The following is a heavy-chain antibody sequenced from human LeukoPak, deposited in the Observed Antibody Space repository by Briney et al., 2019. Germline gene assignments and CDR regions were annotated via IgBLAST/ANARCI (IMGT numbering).Heavy chain of an antibody. J-gene: IGHJ3*02. V-gene: IGHV1-2*02. Sequence: ASVKVSCKASGYTFTGYYMHWVRQAPGQGLEWMGWINPNSGGTNYAQKFQGRVTMTRDTSISTAYMELSSLRSEDTAVYYCATRGPQIVGATRGAFDIWGQGTMVTVSS. D-gene: IGHD1-26*01. CDR1: GYTFTGYY. CDR2: INPNSGGT. CDR3: ATRGPQIVGATRGAFDI.